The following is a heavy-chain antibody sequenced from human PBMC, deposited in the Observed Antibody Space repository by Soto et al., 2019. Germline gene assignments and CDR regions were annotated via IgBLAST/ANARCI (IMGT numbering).Heavy chain of an antibody. CDR3: AREGDFSIND. V-gene: IGHV3-49*03. J-gene: IGHJ4*02. CDR1: GFILGDYA. D-gene: IGHD4-4*01. CDR2: IRSKAYGGTT. Sequence: EVQLVESGGGLIQPGRSLRLSCKASGFILGDYALSWIRQTPGKGLEWVGFIRSKAYGGTTEYAASVKCRFSISRDESKSIAYLQMNSLKTEDTALYYCAREGDFSINDWGQGTLVTVSS.